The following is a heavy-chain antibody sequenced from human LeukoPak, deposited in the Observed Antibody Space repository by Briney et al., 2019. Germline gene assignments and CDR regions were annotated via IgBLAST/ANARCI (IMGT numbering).Heavy chain of an antibody. CDR3: ARDPYSGGYGDYYYYYMDL. J-gene: IGHJ6*03. Sequence: GGSLRLSCAASGFTFSSYGMHWVRQAPGKGLEWVAFIRYDGSNKYYADSVKGRFTISRDNSKNSLYLQMNSLRAEDTAVYYCARDPYSGGYGDYYYYYMDLWGQGTTVTISS. CDR2: IRYDGSNK. CDR1: GFTFSSYG. D-gene: IGHD1-26*01. V-gene: IGHV3-30*02.